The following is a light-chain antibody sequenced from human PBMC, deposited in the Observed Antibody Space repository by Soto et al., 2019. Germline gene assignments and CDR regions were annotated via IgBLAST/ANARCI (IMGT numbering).Light chain of an antibody. CDR3: SSYTSSWLV. CDR2: EVS. J-gene: IGLJ2*01. CDR1: TSDVGGHNY. Sequence: QSALTQPPSVSGSPGQSITLSCTGITSDVGGHNYVSWYQQHPEKAPKFIIYEVSSRPSGVSNRFSGSKSDNTASLTISGLQAEDEADYYCSSYTSSWLVFGAGTKLTVL. V-gene: IGLV2-14*01.